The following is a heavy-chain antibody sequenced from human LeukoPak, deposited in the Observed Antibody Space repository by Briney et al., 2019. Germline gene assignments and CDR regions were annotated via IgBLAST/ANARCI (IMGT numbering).Heavy chain of an antibody. V-gene: IGHV3-15*01. J-gene: IGHJ4*02. Sequence: PGGSLRLSCAASGFTFSNAWMSWVRQAPGKGLEWVGRIKSKTDGGTTDYAAPVKGRFTISRDDSKNTLYLQMNSLKTEDTAVYYCTTPLYSGSYFPYNYWGQGTLVTVSS. CDR2: IKSKTDGGTT. D-gene: IGHD1-26*01. CDR3: TTPLYSGSYFPYNY. CDR1: GFTFSNAW.